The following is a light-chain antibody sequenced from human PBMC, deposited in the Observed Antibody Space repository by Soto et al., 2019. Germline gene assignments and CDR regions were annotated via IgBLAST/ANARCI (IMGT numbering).Light chain of an antibody. Sequence: EIVMTQSPATLSVSAGERTTLSCRASQSIYSQVAWYQQKPGQAPKRLIYSASNRATGVPARFTGSGSGSEFTLTISGLQSEDFAVYYCQQRHNRPLTFGQGTRLEI. J-gene: IGKJ2*01. CDR1: QSIYSQ. CDR2: SAS. CDR3: QQRHNRPLT. V-gene: IGKV3-15*01.